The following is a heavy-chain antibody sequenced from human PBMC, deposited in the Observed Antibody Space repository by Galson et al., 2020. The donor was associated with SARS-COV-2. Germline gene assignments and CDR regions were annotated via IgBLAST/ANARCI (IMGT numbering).Heavy chain of an antibody. CDR3: ARRTFGSGSTSTFWYFDL. Sequence: SETLSLTCSLFGGSMSTYYWSWIRQPPGRGLEWLGYIYYSGHTMYNPSLKSRVTMSRLTSEDQFSLTLTSVTAADTAVYFCARRTFGSGSTSTFWYFDLWGRGTPVTVSS. D-gene: IGHD3-10*01. V-gene: IGHV4-59*08. CDR1: GGSMSTYY. CDR2: IYYSGHT. J-gene: IGHJ2*01.